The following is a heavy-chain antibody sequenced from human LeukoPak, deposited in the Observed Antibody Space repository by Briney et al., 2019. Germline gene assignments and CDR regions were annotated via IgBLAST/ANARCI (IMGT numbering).Heavy chain of an antibody. CDR2: IYYSGST. CDR3: ARVVAVAGTGGVDY. CDR1: GGSISSYY. J-gene: IGHJ4*02. D-gene: IGHD6-19*01. V-gene: IGHV4-59*01. Sequence: KPSETLSLTCTVSGGSISSYYWSWIRQPPGKGLEWIGYIYYSGSTNYNPSLKSRVTISVDTSKNQFSLKLSSVTAADTAMYYCARVVAVAGTGGVDYWGQGMLVTVSS.